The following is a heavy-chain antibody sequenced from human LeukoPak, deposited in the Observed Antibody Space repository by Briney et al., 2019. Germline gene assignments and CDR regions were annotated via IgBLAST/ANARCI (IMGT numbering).Heavy chain of an antibody. CDR1: GFTFSSYW. J-gene: IGHJ5*02. Sequence: GGSLRLSCAASGFTFSSYWMSWVRQAPGKGLEWVANIKQDGSEKYYVDSVKGRFTISRDNAKNSLYLQMNSLRAEDTAVYYCARDSSGYYSPLWFDPWGQGTLLTVSS. CDR3: ARDSSGYYSPLWFDP. V-gene: IGHV3-7*01. D-gene: IGHD3-22*01. CDR2: IKQDGSEK.